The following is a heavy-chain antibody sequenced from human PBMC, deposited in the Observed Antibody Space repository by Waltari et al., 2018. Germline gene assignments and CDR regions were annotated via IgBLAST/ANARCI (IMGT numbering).Heavy chain of an antibody. CDR3: AGDISVSSPSL. D-gene: IGHD3-3*02. J-gene: IGHJ1*01. V-gene: IGHV3-33*04. CDR1: GFIFSRFD. Sequence: QVQLVESGGGVVQPGGSLRLFCKASGFIFSRFDMHWVRQAPGMGLGWVSLIRFDGSQKYYSWSLKSQFTVSRDNSRDTLYLHMENLGSDDTATYFCAGDISVSSPSLWGRGTLVTVSS. CDR2: IRFDGSQK.